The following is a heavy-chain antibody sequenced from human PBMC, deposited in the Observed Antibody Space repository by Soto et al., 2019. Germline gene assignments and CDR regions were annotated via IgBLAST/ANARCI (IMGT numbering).Heavy chain of an antibody. CDR3: AREPDSYDSSGYYFDY. J-gene: IGHJ4*02. V-gene: IGHV1-69*13. CDR2: IIPIFGTA. D-gene: IGHD3-22*01. CDR1: GGTSSSYA. Sequence: SVKVSCKASGGTSSSYAISWVRQAPGQGLEWMGGIIPIFGTANYAQKFQGRVTITADESTSTAYMELSSLRSEDTAVYYCAREPDSYDSSGYYFDYWGQGTLVTVSS.